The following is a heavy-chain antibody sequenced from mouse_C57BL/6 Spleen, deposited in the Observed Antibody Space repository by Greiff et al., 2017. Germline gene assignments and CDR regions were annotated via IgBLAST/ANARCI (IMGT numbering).Heavy chain of an antibody. CDR3: ARGENYYYGSSPSWFAY. V-gene: IGHV1-78*01. CDR2: IYPRDGST. D-gene: IGHD1-1*01. CDR1: GYTFTDYS. Sequence: VMLVESDAELVKPGASVKISCKVSGYTFTDYSIHWMKQRPEQGLEWIGYIYPRDGSTKYNEKFKGKATLTADKSSSTAYMQLNSLTSEDSAVYFCARGENYYYGSSPSWFAYWGQGTLVTVAA. J-gene: IGHJ3*01.